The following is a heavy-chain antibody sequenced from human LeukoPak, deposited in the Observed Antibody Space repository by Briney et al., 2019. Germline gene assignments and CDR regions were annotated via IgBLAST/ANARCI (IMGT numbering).Heavy chain of an antibody. CDR3: ARVGVVMVWNLNWFDP. D-gene: IGHD2-21*01. CDR1: GYTFTGYY. CDR2: INPNSGGT. V-gene: IGHV1-2*02. Sequence: HGASVKVSCKASGYTFTGYYMHWVRQAPGQGLEWMGWINPNSGGTNYAQKFQGRVTMTRDTSISTAYMELSRLRSDDTAVYYCARVGVVMVWNLNWFDPWGQGTLVTVSS. J-gene: IGHJ5*02.